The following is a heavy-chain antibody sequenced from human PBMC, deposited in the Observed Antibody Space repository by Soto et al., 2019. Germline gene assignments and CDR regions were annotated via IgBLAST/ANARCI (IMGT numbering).Heavy chain of an antibody. Sequence: ASVKVSCKASGYTFTDYYMHWVRQAPGQGLEWMGWINPNSGGTNYAQNFQAWVTMTRDTSISTAYMELSSLRSEDTAVYYCARESNWNDGTDGFDIWGQGTMVTVSS. CDR2: INPNSGGT. J-gene: IGHJ3*02. CDR1: GYTFTDYY. V-gene: IGHV1-2*04. D-gene: IGHD1-1*01. CDR3: ARESNWNDGTDGFDI.